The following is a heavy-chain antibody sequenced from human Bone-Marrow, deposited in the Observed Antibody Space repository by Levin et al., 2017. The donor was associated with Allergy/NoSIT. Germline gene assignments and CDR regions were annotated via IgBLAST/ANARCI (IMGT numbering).Heavy chain of an antibody. D-gene: IGHD3-10*01. CDR1: GFTFSSYA. CDR2: ISGSGGST. V-gene: IGHV3-23*01. CDR3: ATPLLWFRELPNYYMDV. J-gene: IGHJ6*03. Sequence: GESLKISCAASGFTFSSYAMSWVRQAPGKGLEWVSAISGSGGSTYYADSVKGRFTISRDNSKNTLYLQMNSLRAEDTAVYYCATPLLWFRELPNYYMDVWGKGTTVTVSS.